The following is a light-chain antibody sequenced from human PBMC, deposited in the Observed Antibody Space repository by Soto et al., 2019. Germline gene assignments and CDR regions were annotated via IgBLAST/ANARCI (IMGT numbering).Light chain of an antibody. CDR1: QSFRGL. V-gene: IGKV3D-15*01. CDR3: QQHNQWPIT. J-gene: IGKJ5*01. Sequence: EVVLTQSPVTLSLSPEERATLSCRASQSFRGLLAWYQQKPGQAPRLLIYGASTRATGIPARFSGSGSGTEFTLTINSLQSEDSAVYYCQQHNQWPITFGQGTRLEIK. CDR2: GAS.